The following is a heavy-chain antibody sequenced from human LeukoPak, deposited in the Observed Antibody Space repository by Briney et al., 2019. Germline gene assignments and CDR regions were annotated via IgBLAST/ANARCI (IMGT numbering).Heavy chain of an antibody. D-gene: IGHD5-24*01. V-gene: IGHV1-2*06. Sequence: GASVKVSCKASVYTFTGYYMNWVRQAPAQGREWMGRIHLNSGGTNYAQKSQGRVTMTRDTSISTAYVERSRLRSDDTAVYYCARVGDGLNDAFDIWGQGTMVTVSS. J-gene: IGHJ3*02. CDR2: IHLNSGGT. CDR1: VYTFTGYY. CDR3: ARVGDGLNDAFDI.